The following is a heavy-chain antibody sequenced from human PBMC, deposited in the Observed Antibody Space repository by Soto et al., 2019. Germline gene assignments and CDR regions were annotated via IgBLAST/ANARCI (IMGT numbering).Heavy chain of an antibody. J-gene: IGHJ4*02. V-gene: IGHV4-59*01. CDR3: ARDHPHSYGVYYFDY. Sequence: LSLSCTVSGGSISSYYWSWIRQPPGKGLEWIGYIYSSGSTHYNPSLQNRVTISIDTSKNQVSLKVNSVTAADTAVYYCARDHPHSYGVYYFDYWGQGTPVTVSS. D-gene: IGHD5-18*01. CDR2: IYSSGST. CDR1: GGSISSYY.